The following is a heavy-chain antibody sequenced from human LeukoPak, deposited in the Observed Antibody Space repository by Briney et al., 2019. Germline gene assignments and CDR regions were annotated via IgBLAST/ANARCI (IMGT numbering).Heavy chain of an antibody. CDR1: GGSISSYF. CDR2: IYYSGST. V-gene: IGHV4-59*01. D-gene: IGHD2-21*01. Sequence: SETLSLTCTVSGGSISSYFWSWIRQPPGKGLEWIGYIYYSGSTNYNPSLKSRVTISVDTSKNQFSLKLSSVTAADTAVYYCARVARPQRSWFDPWGQGTLVTVSS. CDR3: ARVARPQRSWFDP. J-gene: IGHJ5*02.